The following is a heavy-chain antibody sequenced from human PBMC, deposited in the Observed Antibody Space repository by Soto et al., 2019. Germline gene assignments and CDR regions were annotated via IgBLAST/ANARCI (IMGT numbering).Heavy chain of an antibody. CDR2: IYDSGST. D-gene: IGHD3-3*01. V-gene: IGHV4-59*01. Sequence: SETLSLTCTVSGGSISSYYWSWIRQPPGKGLEWIGVIYDSGSTNYNPSLKSRVTISVDTSKIQFSLKLTSVTAADTAVYYCASGGRDDFIHYDHYGMDVWGQGTLVTVSS. J-gene: IGHJ6*02. CDR3: ASGGRDDFIHYDHYGMDV. CDR1: GGSISSYY.